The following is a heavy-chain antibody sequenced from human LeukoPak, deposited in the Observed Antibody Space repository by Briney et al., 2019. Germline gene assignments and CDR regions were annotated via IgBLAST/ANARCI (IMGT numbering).Heavy chain of an antibody. CDR1: GFTFSSYA. Sequence: GGSLRLSCAASGFTFSSYAMHWVRQAPGKGLEYVSAISSNGGSTYYANSVKGRFTISRDNSKNTLYLQMGSLRAEDMAVYYCARVGGYYDSSGYYPLDYWGQGNLVTVSS. J-gene: IGHJ4*02. CDR3: ARVGGYYDSSGYYPLDY. CDR2: ISSNGGST. V-gene: IGHV3-64*01. D-gene: IGHD3-22*01.